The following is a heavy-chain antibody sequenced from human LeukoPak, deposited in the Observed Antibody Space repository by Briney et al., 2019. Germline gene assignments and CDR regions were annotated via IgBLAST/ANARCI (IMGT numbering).Heavy chain of an antibody. V-gene: IGHV3-30*02. D-gene: IGHD1-14*01. CDR3: VKDNPLDY. CDR2: IRYDGSNK. Sequence: GGSLRLSCTTSGFIFSNYAMHWVRQAPGKGLEWVAFIRYDGSNKYYADSVKGRFTISRDNSKNTLYLHINSLRAEDTAVYYCVKDNPLDYWGQGTLVIVSS. J-gene: IGHJ4*02. CDR1: GFIFSNYA.